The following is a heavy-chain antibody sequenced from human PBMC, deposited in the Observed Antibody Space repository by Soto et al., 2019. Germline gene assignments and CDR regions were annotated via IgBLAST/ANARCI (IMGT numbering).Heavy chain of an antibody. CDR1: GGSFSGYY. CDR3: ARGSMIVSGLVY. V-gene: IGHV4-34*01. Sequence: QVQLQQWGAGLLKPSETLSLTCAVYGGSFSGYYWSWIRQPPGKGLEWIGEINHSGSTNYNPSLKSRVTISVDTSKNQFSLKLSSVTAADTAVYCCARGSMIVSGLVYWGQGTLVTVSS. D-gene: IGHD3-22*01. CDR2: INHSGST. J-gene: IGHJ4*02.